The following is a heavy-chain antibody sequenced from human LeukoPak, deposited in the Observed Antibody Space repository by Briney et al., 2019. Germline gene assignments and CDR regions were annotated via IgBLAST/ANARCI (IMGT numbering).Heavy chain of an antibody. Sequence: PGGSLRLSCAASGFTFSSYWMTWVRQAPGKGLEWVANMNLDGREKYYVDSVKGRFTISRDNAKNSLYLQMNSLTAEDTAAYYCARDDGFSSYSYWGQGALVTVSP. CDR1: GFTFSSYW. D-gene: IGHD3/OR15-3a*01. J-gene: IGHJ4*02. CDR3: ARDDGFSSYSY. V-gene: IGHV3-7*01. CDR2: MNLDGREK.